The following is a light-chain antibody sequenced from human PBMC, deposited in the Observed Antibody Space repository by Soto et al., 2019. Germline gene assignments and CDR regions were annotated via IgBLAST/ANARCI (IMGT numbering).Light chain of an antibody. V-gene: IGLV2-8*01. CDR2: EVT. Sequence: QSALTQPPSASGSPGQSVTISCTGTSSDVGGYNYVSWYQQYPGKAPKVMIYEVTKRPSGVPDRFSGSKSGNTASLTVSGLQAEDEADYYCSSYAGSKVVYVFGTGTKVTVL. J-gene: IGLJ1*01. CDR1: SSDVGGYNY. CDR3: SSYAGSKVVYV.